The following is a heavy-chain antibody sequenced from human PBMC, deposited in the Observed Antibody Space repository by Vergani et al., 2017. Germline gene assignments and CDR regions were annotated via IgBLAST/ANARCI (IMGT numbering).Heavy chain of an antibody. CDR2: IIPIFGTA. Sequence: QVQLVQSGAEVKKPGSSVKVSCKASGGTFSSYAISWVRQAPGQGLEWMGRIIPIFGTANYAQKFQGRVTITADESTSTAYMELSSLRSEDTAVYYCAGDILNIVVVPAANILGLDYWGQGTLVTVSS. J-gene: IGHJ4*02. CDR3: AGDILNIVVVPAANILGLDY. D-gene: IGHD2-2*01. CDR1: GGTFSSYA. V-gene: IGHV1-69*13.